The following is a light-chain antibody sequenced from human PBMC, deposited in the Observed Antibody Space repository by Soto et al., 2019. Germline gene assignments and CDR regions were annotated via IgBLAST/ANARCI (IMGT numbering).Light chain of an antibody. CDR2: DAS. Sequence: EIVLTQSPGTLSLSPGERATLSCRASQSVSISYLAWYQQKPGQAPRLLIYDASNRATGIPARFSGSGSGTDFTLTISSLEPEDFAVYYCQQRSNWPITLGQGTRLEIK. J-gene: IGKJ5*01. CDR1: QSVSISY. CDR3: QQRSNWPIT. V-gene: IGKV3D-20*02.